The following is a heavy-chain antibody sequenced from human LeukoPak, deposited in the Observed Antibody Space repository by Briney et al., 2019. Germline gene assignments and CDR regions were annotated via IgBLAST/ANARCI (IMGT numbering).Heavy chain of an antibody. CDR1: GYNFNNYW. Sequence: GESLKISCEASGYNFNNYWIAWVRQLPGRGLEWVAIVYPGDSDIRYSPSFEGHVTLSADKSINTAYLQWGSLRASDTATYFCARLSTGSYSASDYWGPGTLVTVSA. V-gene: IGHV5-51*01. J-gene: IGHJ4*02. CDR2: VYPGDSDI. CDR3: ARLSTGSYSASDY. D-gene: IGHD3-10*01.